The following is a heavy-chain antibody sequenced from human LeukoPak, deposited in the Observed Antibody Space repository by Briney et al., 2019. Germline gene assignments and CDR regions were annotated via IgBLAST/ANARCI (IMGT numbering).Heavy chain of an antibody. J-gene: IGHJ3*01. CDR2: IIPIFGTA. CDR3: ARTSPEVWSGYHREDSDAFDL. Sequence: GSSVKVSCKASGGTFTSYAISWVRQAPGQGLEWMGGIIPIFGTANYAQKFQGRVTITMDESTSTAYMELSSLRSDDTAVYYCARTSPEVWSGYHREDSDAFDLWGEGTRVSVS. V-gene: IGHV1-69*05. CDR1: GGTFTSYA. D-gene: IGHD3-3*01.